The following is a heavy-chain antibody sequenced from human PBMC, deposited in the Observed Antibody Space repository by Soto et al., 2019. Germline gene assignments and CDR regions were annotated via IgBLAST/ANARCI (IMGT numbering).Heavy chain of an antibody. Sequence: QVPLVESGGGVVQPGRSLRLSCAASGFTFSSYGMHWVRQAPGKGLEWVAVISYDGSNKYYADSVKGRFTITRDNSKKTLYLKMKILRAEDTAVYYCAKDVAAGMDYWGQGTLVTVS. D-gene: IGHD6-13*01. CDR1: GFTFSSYG. V-gene: IGHV3-30*18. CDR2: ISYDGSNK. CDR3: AKDVAAGMDY. J-gene: IGHJ4*02.